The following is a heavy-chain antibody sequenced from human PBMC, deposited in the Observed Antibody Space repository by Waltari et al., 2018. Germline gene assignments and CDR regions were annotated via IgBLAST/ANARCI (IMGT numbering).Heavy chain of an antibody. CDR1: GFTFSSYA. J-gene: IGHJ4*02. CDR3: AKFYGSGSYNNFPDY. V-gene: IGHV3-23*01. CDR2: NSASRGTS. Sequence: EVQLLESGGALVQPGGSLRLSCAASGFTFSSYAMSWVRQAPGKGLEWVSSNSASRGTSHYADSVRGRFTISRDNSKNTLYLQMDSLRGEDTAVYYCAKFYGSGSYNNFPDYWGQGTPVTVSS. D-gene: IGHD3-10*01.